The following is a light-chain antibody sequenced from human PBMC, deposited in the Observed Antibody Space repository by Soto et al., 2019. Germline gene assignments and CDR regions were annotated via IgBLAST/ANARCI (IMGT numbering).Light chain of an antibody. CDR3: QQYNSYST. V-gene: IGKV1-5*03. J-gene: IGKJ5*01. CDR1: QSISYN. CDR2: KAS. Sequence: DIQMTQSPSSLSASIGDRVTITCRASQSISYNLNWYQQKPGKAPKLLIYKASSLESGVPSRFSGSGSGTEFTLTISSLQPDDFATYYCQQYNSYSTFGQGTRLE.